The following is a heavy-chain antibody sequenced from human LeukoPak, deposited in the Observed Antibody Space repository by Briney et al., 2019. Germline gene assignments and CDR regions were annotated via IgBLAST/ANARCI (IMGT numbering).Heavy chain of an antibody. Sequence: ASVKVSCRVSGYSVSDLSIHWVRHVRGKGLEWMGGFEPEEGEHGETIYAQTFEGRLTLTEDTDTDTAYMELLSLTSEDTAVYYCATDRLEIYSLHIWGQGTMVTVSS. CDR2: FEPEEGEHGET. D-gene: IGHD1-1*01. CDR3: ATDRLEIYSLHI. J-gene: IGHJ3*02. V-gene: IGHV1-24*01. CDR1: GYSVSDLS.